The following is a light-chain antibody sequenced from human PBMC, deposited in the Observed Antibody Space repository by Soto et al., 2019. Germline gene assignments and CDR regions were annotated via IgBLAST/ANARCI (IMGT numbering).Light chain of an antibody. J-gene: IGKJ1*01. CDR2: AAS. CDR3: QQYGSSPPT. V-gene: IGKV3-20*01. Sequence: EIVLTQSPDTLSLSPGESATLSCRASQSVRSSYLAWYQQTPGQTPRLLIYAASSRATGIPDRFSGSGSGTDFTLTINRLEPEDFAVYYCQQYGSSPPTFGQGTKVDI. CDR1: QSVRSSY.